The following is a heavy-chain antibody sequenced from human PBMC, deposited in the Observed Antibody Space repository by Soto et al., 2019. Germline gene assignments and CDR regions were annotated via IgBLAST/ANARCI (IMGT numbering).Heavy chain of an antibody. D-gene: IGHD3-22*01. CDR2: ISYDGSNK. CDR3: ARGRITMIVVADDDAFDI. J-gene: IGHJ3*02. V-gene: IGHV3-30-3*01. CDR1: GFTFSSYA. Sequence: GGSLRLSCAASGFTFSSYAMHWVRQAPGKGLEWVAVISYDGSNKYYADSVKGRFTISRDNSKNTLYLQMNSLRAEDTAVYYCARGRITMIVVADDDAFDIWGQGTMVTVSS.